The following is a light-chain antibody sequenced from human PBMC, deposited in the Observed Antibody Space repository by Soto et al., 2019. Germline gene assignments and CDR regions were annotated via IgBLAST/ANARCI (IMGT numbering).Light chain of an antibody. CDR2: GAY. V-gene: IGKV3-20*01. Sequence: EIVLTQSPGTLSLSPGERATLSCRASHSVSSSYLAWYQQKPGNAPRLLIYGAYSRATGIPDRFSGSGSGTDFTLTISRLEPEDFAVYYCQQYGSSPSFGQGTKLEIK. CDR1: HSVSSSY. CDR3: QQYGSSPS. J-gene: IGKJ2*01.